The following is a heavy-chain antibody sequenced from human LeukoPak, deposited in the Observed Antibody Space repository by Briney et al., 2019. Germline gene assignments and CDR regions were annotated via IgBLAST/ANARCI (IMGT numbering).Heavy chain of an antibody. V-gene: IGHV1-46*01. J-gene: IGHJ6*03. CDR2: IKPGDSVT. D-gene: IGHD3-16*02. Sequence: ASVKVSCKASGYTFSSYYMHWVRQAPGQGLEWIGIIKPGDSVTSYSQKFKGRVTMTRDMSTTTVYMEMTSLRSEDTAVYYCARDKKSEIGGAIAGHYMDVWGKGTTVTVSS. CDR3: ARDKKSEIGGAIAGHYMDV. CDR1: GYTFSSYY.